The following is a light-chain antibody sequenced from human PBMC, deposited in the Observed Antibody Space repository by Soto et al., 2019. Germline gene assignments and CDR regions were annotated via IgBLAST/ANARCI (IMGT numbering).Light chain of an antibody. CDR2: ANT. V-gene: IGLV1-40*01. J-gene: IGLJ1*01. CDR1: SSNIGPTYD. CDR3: QSYDSSLSGYD. Sequence: QSVLTQPPSVSGAPGQRVSISCTGSSSNIGPTYDVHWYQQLPGTAPKLLIYANTNRPSGVPDRFSGSKSGTSASLAITGLQAEDEVDYYGQSYDSSLSGYDFGTGTQVTVL.